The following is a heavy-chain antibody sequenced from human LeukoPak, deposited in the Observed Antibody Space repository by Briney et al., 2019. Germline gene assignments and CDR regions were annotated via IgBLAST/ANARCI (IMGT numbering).Heavy chain of an antibody. CDR3: ARAGCSSTSCYYADY. Sequence: VASVKVSCKASGYTFTSYGISWVRQAPGQGLEWMGWISAYNGNTNYAQKLQGGVTMTTDTSTSTAYMELRSLRSDDTAVYYCARAGCSSTSCYYADYWGQGTLVTVSS. J-gene: IGHJ4*02. CDR2: ISAYNGNT. V-gene: IGHV1-18*01. CDR1: GYTFTSYG. D-gene: IGHD2-2*01.